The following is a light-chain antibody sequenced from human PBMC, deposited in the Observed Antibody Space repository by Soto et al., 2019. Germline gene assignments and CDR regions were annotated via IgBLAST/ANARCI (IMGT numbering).Light chain of an antibody. CDR2: DAS. V-gene: IGKV1-5*01. CDR1: QSISSW. J-gene: IGKJ4*01. Sequence: DIQMTQSPSTLSASVGDRVTITCRASQSISSWLAWYQQKPGKAPKLLIYDASSLESGVPSRFSGSGSGTEFTLTITSLQSEDFAVYYCQHYANWPLTFGGGTKVDIK. CDR3: QHYANWPLT.